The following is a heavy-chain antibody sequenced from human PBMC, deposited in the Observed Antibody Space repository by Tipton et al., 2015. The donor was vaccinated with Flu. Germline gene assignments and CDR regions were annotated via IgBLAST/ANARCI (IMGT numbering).Heavy chain of an antibody. CDR2: INSDGSSA. Sequence: SGFTFSVYWMHWVRQAPGKGLLCVSRINSDGSSATYADSVKGRFTISRDNAKNSLYLQLNSLRPEDTAIYYCARGGWASDTNNLLDYWGQGTLVTVSS. CDR1: GFTFSVYW. D-gene: IGHD1/OR15-1a*01. CDR3: ARGGWASDTNNLLDY. J-gene: IGHJ4*02. V-gene: IGHV3-74*01.